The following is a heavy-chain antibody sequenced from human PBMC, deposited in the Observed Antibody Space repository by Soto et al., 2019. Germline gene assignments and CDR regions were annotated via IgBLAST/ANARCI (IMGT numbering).Heavy chain of an antibody. Sequence: ESGGGLVQPGGSLRLSCAASGFTLSDHYMDWVRQAPGKGLEWVGRTRNKANSYTTEYAASVKGRFTISRDDSENSLCLQMNSLKTDDTAVYYCTRGAGEHQKLEGYYYGLDVWGLGTTVTVS. CDR3: TRGAGEHQKLEGYYYGLDV. V-gene: IGHV3-72*01. CDR1: GFTLSDHY. CDR2: TRNKANSYTT. D-gene: IGHD7-27*01. J-gene: IGHJ6*02.